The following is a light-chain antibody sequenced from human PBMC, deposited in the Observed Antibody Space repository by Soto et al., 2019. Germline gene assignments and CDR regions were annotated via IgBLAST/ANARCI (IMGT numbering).Light chain of an antibody. V-gene: IGKV3-15*01. CDR2: GAS. CDR3: QQYNKWPPLYT. J-gene: IGKJ2*01. CDR1: QNVNSD. Sequence: EIVMTQSPVILSVSPGERATLSCRASQNVNSDLAWYQQKPGQAPRILIYGASTRATDIPARISGSGSGTAFTLTINGLQSEDFAVYYCQQYNKWPPLYTFGQGTKLEIK.